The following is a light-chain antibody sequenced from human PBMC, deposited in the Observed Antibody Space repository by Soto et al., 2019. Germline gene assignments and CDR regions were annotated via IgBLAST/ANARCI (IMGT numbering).Light chain of an antibody. CDR3: SSYTSSSTRV. V-gene: IGLV2-14*01. J-gene: IGLJ2*01. CDR2: DVS. CDR1: SSDVGGYNY. Sequence: QSALTQPASVSGSPGQSITISCTGTSSDVGGYNYVSWYQQHPGKAPKLMIYDVSNRPSGVSNRFSGSKSGNTAPLTISVLQAEDEAEYYCSSYTSSSTRVFGGGTKLTVL.